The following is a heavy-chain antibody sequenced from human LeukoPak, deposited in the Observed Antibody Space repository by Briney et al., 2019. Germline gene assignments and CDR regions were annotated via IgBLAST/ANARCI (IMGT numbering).Heavy chain of an antibody. CDR3: XXXXXSAXDI. Sequence: GGSLRLSCAASGFVFSSYWVTWVRQAPGKGLEWVANIKQDGSDKYYVDSVKGRFTISRDNAKNSMYLQMNSLRAEDTAVYYXXXXXXSAXDIWGQGTMVTVSS. J-gene: IGHJ3*02. CDR2: IKQDGSDK. V-gene: IGHV3-7*01. CDR1: GFVFSSYW.